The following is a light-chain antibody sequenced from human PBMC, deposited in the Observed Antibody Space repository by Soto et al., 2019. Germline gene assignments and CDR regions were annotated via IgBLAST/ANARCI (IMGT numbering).Light chain of an antibody. J-gene: IGKJ3*01. V-gene: IGKV1-5*03. CDR2: KAS. CDR1: QGISNW. Sequence: DIQMTQSPSTLSASVGDRVIITCRASQGISNWLAWYQQKPGKAPKLLIYKASTLEIGVPSRFSGSGSGTENTLTISSLQPDDFATYYCQQYNSYPYTCGPGTKVDIK. CDR3: QQYNSYPYT.